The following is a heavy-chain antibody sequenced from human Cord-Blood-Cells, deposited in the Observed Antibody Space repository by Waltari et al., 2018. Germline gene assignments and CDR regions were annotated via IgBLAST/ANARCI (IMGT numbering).Heavy chain of an antibody. CDR2: INAGNGNT. V-gene: IGHV1-3*01. D-gene: IGHD2-2*02. CDR3: ARGARIVVVPASIDY. J-gene: IGHJ4*02. Sequence: QVQLVQSGAEVKKPGASVKVSCKASGYTFTSYAMHWVRQAPGQRLEWMGWINAGNGNTKYSQKFQVRVTITSDTSASTAYMELSSLRSADTAVYYCARGARIVVVPASIDYWGQGTLVTISS. CDR1: GYTFTSYA.